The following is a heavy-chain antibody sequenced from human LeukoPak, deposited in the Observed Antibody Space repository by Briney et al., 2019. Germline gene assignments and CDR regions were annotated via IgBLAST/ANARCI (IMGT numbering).Heavy chain of an antibody. J-gene: IGHJ4*02. CDR2: IIPIFGTA. CDR1: GGTFSSYA. V-gene: IGHV1-69*13. CDR3: ARETRHRYYFDY. Sequence: GASVKVSCKASGGTFSSYAISWVRQAPGQGLEWMGGIIPIFGTANYAQKFQGRVTITADESTSTAYMELSSLRSEDTAVYYCARETRHRYYFDYWGQGTLVTVSS.